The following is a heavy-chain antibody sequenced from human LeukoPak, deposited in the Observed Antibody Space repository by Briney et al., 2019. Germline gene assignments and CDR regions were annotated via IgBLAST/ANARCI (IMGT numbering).Heavy chain of an antibody. V-gene: IGHV4-39*01. CDR3: TRHGAAIPPGY. J-gene: IGHJ4*02. CDR1: GGSISSSSYY. CDR2: IYYSGST. Sequence: WETLSLTCTVSGGSISSSSYYWAWIRQPPGKGLEWIGSIYYSGSTYYNPSLKSRVTISVDTSKNQFSLKLSSVAAADTAVYYCTRHGAAIPPGYWGQGTVVTVSS. D-gene: IGHD2-2*02.